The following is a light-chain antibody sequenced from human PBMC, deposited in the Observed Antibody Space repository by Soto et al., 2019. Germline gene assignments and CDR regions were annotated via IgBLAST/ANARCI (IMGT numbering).Light chain of an antibody. V-gene: IGKV1-12*01. CDR2: AAS. CDR3: QQANSFPLT. CDR1: QAISIW. J-gene: IGKJ4*01. Sequence: DIQMTQSPSSVSVSVGDRVTITCRASQAISIWLAWYQQKPGKAPKLLMYAASNLQSGVPSRFSGSGSGTDFTLTISTLQPEDFATYYCQQANSFPLTFGGGTKVE.